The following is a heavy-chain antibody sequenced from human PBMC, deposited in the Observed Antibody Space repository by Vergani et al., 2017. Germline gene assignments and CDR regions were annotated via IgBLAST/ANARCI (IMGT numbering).Heavy chain of an antibody. J-gene: IGHJ3*02. Sequence: QVQLQESGPGLVKPSETLSLTCTVSGGSISSYYWSWIRQPPGKGLEWVGYTYYSGSTNSNPSLKSRVTISVYTSKNQFSLKLSSVTAADTAVYYCARNPYCGGDCYSDAFDIWGQGTMVTVSS. D-gene: IGHD2-21*02. CDR2: TYYSGST. V-gene: IGHV4-59*01. CDR1: GGSISSYY. CDR3: ARNPYCGGDCYSDAFDI.